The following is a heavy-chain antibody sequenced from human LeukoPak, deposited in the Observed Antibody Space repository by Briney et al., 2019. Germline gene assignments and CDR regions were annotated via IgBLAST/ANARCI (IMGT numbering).Heavy chain of an antibody. D-gene: IGHD1-26*01. CDR2: ISYDGSNK. J-gene: IGHJ4*02. V-gene: IGHV3-30*03. CDR1: GFTFSSYG. CDR3: GRSHTGNSEFDY. Sequence: GGSLRLSCAASGFTFSSYGMHWVRQAPGKGLEWVAVISYDGSNKYYADSVKGRFTISRDNSKNTLYLQMNSLRAEDTAVYYCGRSHTGNSEFDYWGQGTLVTVSS.